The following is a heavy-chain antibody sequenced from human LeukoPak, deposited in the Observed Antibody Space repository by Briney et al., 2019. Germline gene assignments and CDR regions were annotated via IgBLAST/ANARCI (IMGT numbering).Heavy chain of an antibody. CDR3: ARIQVNWYGEVTPLSPPNYGMDV. V-gene: IGHV1-18*01. Sequence: ASVKVSCKASGYTFTDDRISWVRQAPGQGLEWMGWISPYNGNTKYADKVLGRVTMSTDISTTTAYMELRGLRSDDTAVYYCARIQVNWYGEVTPLSPPNYGMDVWGQETTVIVSS. CDR1: GYTFTDDR. J-gene: IGHJ6*02. CDR2: ISPYNGNT. D-gene: IGHD3-10*01.